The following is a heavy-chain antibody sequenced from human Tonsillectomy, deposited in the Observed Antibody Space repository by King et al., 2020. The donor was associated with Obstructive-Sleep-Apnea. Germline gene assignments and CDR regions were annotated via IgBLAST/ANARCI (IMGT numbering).Heavy chain of an antibody. CDR2: IIYDGSNK. CDR3: ARLDWYSGNLGLIDY. J-gene: IGHJ4*02. D-gene: IGHD2-21*02. V-gene: IGHV3-30-3*01. CDR1: GFTFSRYA. Sequence: VQLVESGGGVVQPGRSLRLSCAGSGFTFSRYAMHWVRQAPGQGLEWVGVIIYDGSNKNYADSVKGRFTISRDYPKNTLYLQMNSLRVEDTAVDYCARLDWYSGNLGLIDYWGQGTLVTVSS.